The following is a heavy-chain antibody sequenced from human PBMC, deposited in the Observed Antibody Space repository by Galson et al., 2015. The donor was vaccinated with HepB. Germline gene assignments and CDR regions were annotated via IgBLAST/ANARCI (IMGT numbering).Heavy chain of an antibody. CDR3: AKVIFTMVQGVQIFDY. CDR2: TYYRSKWYN. V-gene: IGHV6-1*01. Sequence: CAISGDSVSSNSAAWNWIRQSPSRGLEWLGRTYYRSKWYNDYAVSVKSRITINPDTSKNQFSLQLNSVTPEDTAVYYCAKVIFTMVQGVQIFDYWGQGTLVTVSS. CDR1: GDSVSSNSAA. D-gene: IGHD3-10*01. J-gene: IGHJ4*02.